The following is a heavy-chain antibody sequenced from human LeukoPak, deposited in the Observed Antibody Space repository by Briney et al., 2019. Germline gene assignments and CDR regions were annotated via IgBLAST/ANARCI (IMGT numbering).Heavy chain of an antibody. CDR2: IYSGGST. CDR3: ARVSSGWYYFDY. D-gene: IGHD6-19*01. J-gene: IGHJ4*02. Sequence: GGSLRLSCAASGFTFSSYGMHWVRQAPGKGLEWVSVIYSGGSTYYADSVKGRFTISRDNSKNTLYLQMNSLRAEDTAVYYCARVSSGWYYFDYWGQGTLVTVSS. CDR1: GFTFSSYG. V-gene: IGHV3-53*01.